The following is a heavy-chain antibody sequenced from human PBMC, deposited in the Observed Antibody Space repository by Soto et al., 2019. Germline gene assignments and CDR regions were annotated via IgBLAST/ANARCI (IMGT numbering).Heavy chain of an antibody. CDR1: GFTFSSYA. V-gene: IGHV3-64D*06. D-gene: IGHD6-19*01. J-gene: IGHJ1*01. CDR3: VKDPGAVTGDEYFHH. CDR2: ISSNGGTT. Sequence: GSLRLSCSASGFTFSSYAMHWVRQAPGKGLEYASGISSNGGTTYYVDSVKGRFIISRDNSKNTLYLQMTSLKTDDTAVYYCVKDPGAVTGDEYFHHWGRGTRVPVS.